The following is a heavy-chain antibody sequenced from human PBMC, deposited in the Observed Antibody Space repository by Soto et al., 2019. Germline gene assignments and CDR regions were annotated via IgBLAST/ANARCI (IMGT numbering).Heavy chain of an antibody. CDR1: GYTFTSYS. J-gene: IGHJ5*02. CDR3: ARAPQYCTNGVCYITPRFDP. Sequence: ASVKVSCKASGYTFTSYSMHWVCQSPVQRLEWMGWINAGNGNTKYSQKFQGRVTITRDTSASTAYMELSSLRSEDTAVYYCARAPQYCTNGVCYITPRFDPWGQGIQVTVSS. CDR2: INAGNGNT. V-gene: IGHV1-3*01. D-gene: IGHD2-8*01.